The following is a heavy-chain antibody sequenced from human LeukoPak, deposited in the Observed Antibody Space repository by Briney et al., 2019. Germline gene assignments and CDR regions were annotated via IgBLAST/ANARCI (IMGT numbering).Heavy chain of an antibody. J-gene: IGHJ4*02. CDR1: GGSISSYY. V-gene: IGHV4-59*08. D-gene: IGHD4-17*01. Sequence: SETLSLTCTVSGGSISSYYWSWIRQPPGKGMEWMGYIYYSGSTNYNPSLKSRVTISVDTSKNQFSLKLSSVTAADTAVYYCARHDDDYGDSYYFDYRGQGTLVTVSS. CDR2: IYYSGST. CDR3: ARHDDDYGDSYYFDY.